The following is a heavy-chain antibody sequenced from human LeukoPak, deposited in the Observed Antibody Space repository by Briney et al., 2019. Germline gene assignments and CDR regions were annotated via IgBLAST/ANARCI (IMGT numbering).Heavy chain of an antibody. Sequence: GGSLRLSCAASTFTFKNYDIHWVRQAPGEGLEWVAVIAYVENNKYYVDSLKGRFSISRDNSKDTLYLEINSLRGEDTATYYCARRWLGDPYGMDVWGQGTTVTVSS. J-gene: IGHJ6*02. V-gene: IGHV3-30*03. D-gene: IGHD3-10*01. CDR3: ARRWLGDPYGMDV. CDR2: IAYVENNK. CDR1: TFTFKNYD.